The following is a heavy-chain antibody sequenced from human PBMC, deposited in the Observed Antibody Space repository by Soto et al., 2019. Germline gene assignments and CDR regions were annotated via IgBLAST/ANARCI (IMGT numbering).Heavy chain of an antibody. CDR1: GGSISSGGYS. CDR3: ARGGGIVVVPAAD. CDR2: IYHSGST. D-gene: IGHD2-2*01. V-gene: IGHV4-30-2*01. J-gene: IGHJ4*02. Sequence: SETLSLTCAVSGGSISSGGYSWSWIRQPPGKGLEWIGYIYHSGSTYYNPSLKSRVTISVDRSKNQFSLKLSSVTAADTAVYYCARGGGIVVVPAADWGQGTLVTVSS.